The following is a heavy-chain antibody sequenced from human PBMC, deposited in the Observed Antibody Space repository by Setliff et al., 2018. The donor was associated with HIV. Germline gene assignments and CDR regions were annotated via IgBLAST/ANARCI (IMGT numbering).Heavy chain of an antibody. CDR2: INHSGST. V-gene: IGHV4-39*07. D-gene: IGHD6-19*01. CDR3: ATGITVAPDY. CDR1: GGSFSSNNYY. Sequence: SETLSLTCSVSGGSFSSNNYYCGWIRQPPGKGLEWIGLINHSGSTNYNPSLKSRVTISLGTSKNQFSLKMTSVTAADTAVYYCATGITVAPDYWGQGSLVTSPQ. J-gene: IGHJ4*02.